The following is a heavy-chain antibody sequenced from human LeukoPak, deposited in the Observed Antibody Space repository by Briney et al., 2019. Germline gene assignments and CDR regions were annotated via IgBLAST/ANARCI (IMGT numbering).Heavy chain of an antibody. D-gene: IGHD3-10*01. CDR3: AREVGDYYYGMDV. Sequence: YHSGSTNYNPSLKSRVTISVDKSKNQFSLKLSSVTAADTAVYYCAREVGDYYYGMDVWGKGTTVTVSS. V-gene: IGHV4-4*02. J-gene: IGHJ6*04. CDR2: YHSGST.